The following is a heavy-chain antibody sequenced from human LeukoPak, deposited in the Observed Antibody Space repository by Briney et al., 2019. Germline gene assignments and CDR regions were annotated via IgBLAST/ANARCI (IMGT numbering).Heavy chain of an antibody. CDR2: ISGSGGST. Sequence: GGSLRLSCAASGFTFSSYAMSWVRQAPGKGLEWVSAISGSGGSTYYADSVKGRFTISRDSSKNTLYLQMNSLRAEDTAVYYCAKGPDCSSTSCYRDFDYWGQGTLVTVSS. CDR3: AKGPDCSSTSCYRDFDY. V-gene: IGHV3-23*01. D-gene: IGHD2-2*01. J-gene: IGHJ4*02. CDR1: GFTFSSYA.